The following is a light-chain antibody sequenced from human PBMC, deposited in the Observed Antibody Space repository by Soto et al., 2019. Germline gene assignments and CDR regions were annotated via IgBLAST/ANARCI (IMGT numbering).Light chain of an antibody. CDR1: QSVGSN. CDR2: GAS. J-gene: IGKJ1*01. Sequence: EILMTQSPANLSMSPGERTTLACRASQSVGSNLAWYQQKPGQAPRLLIYGASTRATGIPARFSGSGPGTEFNLTISGLQYDEVAVYYCQQYTGSQWTFGQGTKVYIK. CDR3: QQYTGSQWT. V-gene: IGKV3-15*01.